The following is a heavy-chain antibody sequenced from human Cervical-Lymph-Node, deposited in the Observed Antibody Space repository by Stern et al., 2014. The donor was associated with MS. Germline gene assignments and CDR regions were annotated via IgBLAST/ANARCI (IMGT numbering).Heavy chain of an antibody. J-gene: IGHJ4*02. CDR3: AGSGTYYPDY. CDR1: GGSISSYY. V-gene: IGHV4-59*08. CDR2: VHYSGTT. Sequence: QLQLQESGPGLVKPSETLSLTCSVSGGSISSYYWNWIRQPPGKGLEWIANVHYSGTTNYNPSLKSRVTILTATPINKISLKLTPVTAADTAVYYCAGSGTYYPDYWGQGILVTVSS. D-gene: IGHD3-3*01.